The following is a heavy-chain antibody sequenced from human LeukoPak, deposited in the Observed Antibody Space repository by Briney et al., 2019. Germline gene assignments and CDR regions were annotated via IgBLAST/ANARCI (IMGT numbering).Heavy chain of an antibody. Sequence: ASVKVSCKASGYIFTVYYMHWMRQAPGQRFEWMGWINPNNGDTNYAQKFQGRVTMTRDTSISTAYLELSRLRSDDTAVYYCARDPGAQIYAGTLANDYWGQGTLVTVSS. V-gene: IGHV1-2*02. CDR3: ARDPGAQIYAGTLANDY. CDR1: GYIFTVYY. CDR2: INPNNGDT. J-gene: IGHJ4*02. D-gene: IGHD6-13*01.